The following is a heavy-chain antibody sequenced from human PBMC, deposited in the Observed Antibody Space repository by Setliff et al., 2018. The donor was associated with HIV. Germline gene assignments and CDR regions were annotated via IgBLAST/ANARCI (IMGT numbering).Heavy chain of an antibody. D-gene: IGHD3-3*01. CDR3: ARGYDFWSDWKVY. Sequence: PAGSLRLSCAASGFTFSSYSMNWVRQAPGKGLEWVSSISSSSSYIYYADSVKGRFTISRDNAKNSLYLQMNSLRAEDTAVYYCARGYDFWSDWKVYWGQGTLVTVSS. J-gene: IGHJ4*02. CDR1: GFTFSSYS. CDR2: ISSSSSYI. V-gene: IGHV3-21*01.